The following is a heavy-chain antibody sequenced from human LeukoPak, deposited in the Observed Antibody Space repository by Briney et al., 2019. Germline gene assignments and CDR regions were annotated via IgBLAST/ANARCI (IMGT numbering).Heavy chain of an antibody. V-gene: IGHV3-48*01. CDR1: GITFSSYS. CDR3: ARRYSSSVRDAFDI. CDR2: ISSSSSTI. J-gene: IGHJ3*02. D-gene: IGHD6-13*01. Sequence: GGSLRLSCAASGITFSSYSMNWVRQAPGKGLEWVSYISSSSSTIYYADSVKGRFTISRDNAKNSLYLQMNSLRAEDTAVYYCARRYSSSVRDAFDIWGQGTMVTVSS.